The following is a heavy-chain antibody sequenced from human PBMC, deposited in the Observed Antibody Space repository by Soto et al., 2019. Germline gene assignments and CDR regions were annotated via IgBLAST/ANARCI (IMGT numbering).Heavy chain of an antibody. CDR1: GFTFSTYP. CDR2: ITSDGRT. V-gene: IGHV3-23*01. D-gene: IGHD1-7*01. CDR3: AKDTLPIPITGTTRTAFDY. Sequence: GGSLRLSCAASGFTFSTYPMSWVRQAPGKGLAWISTITSDGRTYYADSVRGRFTISRDNSRNTLSLQMNSLRAEDTAVYYCAKDTLPIPITGTTRTAFDYWGQGTLVTVSS. J-gene: IGHJ4*02.